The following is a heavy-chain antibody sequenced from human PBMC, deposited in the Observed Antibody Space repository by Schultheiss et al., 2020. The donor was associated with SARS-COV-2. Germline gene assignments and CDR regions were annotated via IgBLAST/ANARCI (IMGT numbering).Heavy chain of an antibody. D-gene: IGHD2-21*02. Sequence: SQTLSLTCAVYGGSFSGYYWSWIRQPPGKGLEWIGYIYYSGSTYYNPSLKSRVTISVDTSKNQFSLKLSSVTAADTAVYYCARGAAYCGGDCSTYYFDYWGQGTLVTVSS. CDR2: IYYSGST. V-gene: IGHV4-34*01. J-gene: IGHJ4*02. CDR1: GGSFSGYY. CDR3: ARGAAYCGGDCSTYYFDY.